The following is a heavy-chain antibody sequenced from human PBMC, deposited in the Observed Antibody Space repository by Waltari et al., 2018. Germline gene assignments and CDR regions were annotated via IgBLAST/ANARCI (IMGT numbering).Heavy chain of an antibody. CDR2: IKQDGSEK. CDR1: GFTFSSYW. V-gene: IGHV3-7*01. CDR3: ARDLLELLHWSYAFDI. Sequence: EVQLVESGGGLVQPGGSLKLSCAASGFTFSSYWMSLVRQAPGKGLEWVANIKQDGSEKDYVDSVKGRFTIARDNAKNSLYLQMNSLRAEDTAVYYCARDLLELLHWSYAFDIWGQGTMVTVSS. J-gene: IGHJ3*02. D-gene: IGHD1-7*01.